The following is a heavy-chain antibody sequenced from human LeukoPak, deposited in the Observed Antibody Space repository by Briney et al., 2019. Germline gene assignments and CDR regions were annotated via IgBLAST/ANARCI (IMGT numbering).Heavy chain of an antibody. CDR3: ARGNFYSGSGSSPLDY. CDR1: GFTFDRYW. V-gene: IGHV3-74*01. D-gene: IGHD3-10*01. CDR2: INSDGSRT. Sequence: GESLRLSCVASGFTFDRYWMHWARQVPGKGLVWVSRINSDGSRTNYVDSAKGRFTISRDNAKNTLFLQMNSLGVEDSAIYYCARGNFYSGSGSSPLDYWGQGTLVTVSS. J-gene: IGHJ4*02.